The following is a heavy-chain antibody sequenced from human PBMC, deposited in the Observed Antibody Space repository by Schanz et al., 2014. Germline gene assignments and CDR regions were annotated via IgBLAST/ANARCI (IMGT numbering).Heavy chain of an antibody. D-gene: IGHD3-3*01. CDR1: GFTFSDYS. V-gene: IGHV3-48*01. Sequence: EVQLVESGGGWVQPGGSLRLSCAASGFTFSDYSMNWVRQAPGKGPEWVSYIRSSSTPIYYADSVKGRFTMSRDNAKNSVFLQMNSLRAEDTAVYYCVRDSFFAFDYWGQGTLXTVSS. J-gene: IGHJ4*02. CDR3: VRDSFFAFDY. CDR2: IRSSSTPI.